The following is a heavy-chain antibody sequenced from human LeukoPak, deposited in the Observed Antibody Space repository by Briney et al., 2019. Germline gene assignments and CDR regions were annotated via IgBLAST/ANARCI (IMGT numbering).Heavy chain of an antibody. CDR1: GYTFTDYY. CDR2: VDPEDGET. D-gene: IGHD6-19*01. V-gene: IGHV1-69-2*01. CDR3: ATMDSYSSGWRLGFDY. J-gene: IGHJ4*02. Sequence: ATVKISCKVSGYTFTDYYMHWVQQAPGKGLEWMGLVDPEDGETIYAEKFQGRVTITADTSTDTAYMELSSLRSEDTAVYYCATMDSYSSGWRLGFDYWGQGTLVTVSS.